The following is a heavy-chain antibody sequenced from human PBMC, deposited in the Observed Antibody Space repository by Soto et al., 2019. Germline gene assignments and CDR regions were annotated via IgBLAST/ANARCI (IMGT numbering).Heavy chain of an antibody. CDR3: AGDPAALKPHDAFDI. Sequence: GASVKVSCKASGYTFTSYGISWVRQAPGQGLEWMGWISAYNGNTNYAQKLQGRVTMTTDTSTSTAYMELRSLRSDDTAVYYCAGDPAALKPHDAFDIWGQGTMVTVSS. CDR2: ISAYNGNT. V-gene: IGHV1-18*01. CDR1: GYTFTSYG. J-gene: IGHJ3*02. D-gene: IGHD2-2*01.